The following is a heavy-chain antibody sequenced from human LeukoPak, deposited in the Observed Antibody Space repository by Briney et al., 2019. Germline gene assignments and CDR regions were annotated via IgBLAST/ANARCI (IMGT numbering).Heavy chain of an antibody. CDR2: SGSGGGT. J-gene: IGHJ5*02. CDR3: AQHNSGIGFDP. V-gene: IGHV3-23*01. CDR1: GFTFSSYA. D-gene: IGHD6-19*01. Sequence: GGSLRLSCAASGFTFSSYAMSWVRQAPGKGLEWVSASGSGGGTYYADSVKGRFTISRDNSKNTLYLQMNSLRAEDTAVYYRAQHNSGIGFDPWGQGTLVTVSS.